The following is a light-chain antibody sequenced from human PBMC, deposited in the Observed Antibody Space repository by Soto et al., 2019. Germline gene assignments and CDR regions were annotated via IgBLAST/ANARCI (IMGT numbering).Light chain of an antibody. Sequence: DIQMTQSPSSLSASVGDRVTITCRASQGISNSLAWYQQKPGKVPKLLIYAASTLQSGVPSRFSGSGSGTNFTLTITCLQPEDVATYYCQKYNSAPLTFGPGTKVDIK. J-gene: IGKJ3*01. CDR2: AAS. V-gene: IGKV1-27*01. CDR3: QKYNSAPLT. CDR1: QGISNS.